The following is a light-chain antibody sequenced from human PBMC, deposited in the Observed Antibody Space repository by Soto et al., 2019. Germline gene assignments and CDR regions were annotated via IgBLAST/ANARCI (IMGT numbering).Light chain of an antibody. J-gene: IGKJ3*01. V-gene: IGKV1-27*01. CDR1: QGISNY. CDR3: PKYNSAPFT. Sequence: DIQMTQSPSSLSASVGDRVTITCRASQGISNYLAWYQQKPGKVPKLLIYAASTLESGVPSRFSGSGSGTDFTLTISSLQPEDVATYYCPKYNSAPFTFGPGTTVDIQ. CDR2: AAS.